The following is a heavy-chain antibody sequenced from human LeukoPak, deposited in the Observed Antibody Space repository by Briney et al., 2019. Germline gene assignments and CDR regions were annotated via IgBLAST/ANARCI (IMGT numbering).Heavy chain of an antibody. V-gene: IGHV1-18*01. CDR2: TSAYNGNT. CDR3: ARDTRGYSIHYYMDV. CDR1: GYTFTSYG. D-gene: IGHD3-22*01. Sequence: AASVKVSCKASGYTFTSYGISWVRQAPGQGLEWMGWTSAYNGNTNYAQKLQGRVTMTTDTSTSTAYMELRSLRSDDTAVYYCARDTRGYSIHYYMDVWGKGTTVTVSS. J-gene: IGHJ6*03.